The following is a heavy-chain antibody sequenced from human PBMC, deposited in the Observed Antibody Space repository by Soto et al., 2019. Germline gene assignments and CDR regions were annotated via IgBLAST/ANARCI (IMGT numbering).Heavy chain of an antibody. CDR2: ISYDGSNK. CDR3: ARDLEDIVVVVAAY. V-gene: IGHV3-30-3*01. D-gene: IGHD2-15*01. CDR1: GFTFSSYA. Sequence: QVQLVESGGGVVQPGRSLRLSCAASGFTFSSYAMHWVRQAPGKGLEWVAVISYDGSNKYYADSVKGRFTISRDNSKNTLYVQMNSLRAEDTAVYYCARDLEDIVVVVAAYWGQGTLVTVSS. J-gene: IGHJ4*02.